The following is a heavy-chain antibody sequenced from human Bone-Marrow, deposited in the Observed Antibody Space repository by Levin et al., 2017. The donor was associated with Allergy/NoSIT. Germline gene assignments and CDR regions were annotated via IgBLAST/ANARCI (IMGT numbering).Heavy chain of an antibody. Sequence: SETLSLTCAVSGGSVSSGSYSWSWIRQPPGKGLEWIGYIYHSGSTYYNPSLESRVTISVDTSKNQFSLKLSSVTAADTAVYYCARGGYSGSYYMGSDYWGQGTLVTVSS. CDR3: ARGGYSGSYYMGSDY. J-gene: IGHJ4*02. D-gene: IGHD3-10*01. CDR1: GGSVSSGSYS. CDR2: IYHSGST. V-gene: IGHV4-30-2*01.